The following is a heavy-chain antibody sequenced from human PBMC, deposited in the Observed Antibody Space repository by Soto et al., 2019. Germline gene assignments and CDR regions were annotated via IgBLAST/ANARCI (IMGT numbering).Heavy chain of an antibody. J-gene: IGHJ4*02. CDR1: GGSFSGYY. CDR3: XXXKIXGLFDY. CDR2: INHSGST. V-gene: IGHV4-34*01. Sequence: QVQLQQWGAGLLKPSETLSLTCAVYGGSFSGYYWTWIRQPPGTGLEWIGEINHSGSTNYNPSLKSRVTISVDTSKNQFSLKLTXXXXXXXXXXXXXXXKIXGLFDYWGQGTLVTVSS.